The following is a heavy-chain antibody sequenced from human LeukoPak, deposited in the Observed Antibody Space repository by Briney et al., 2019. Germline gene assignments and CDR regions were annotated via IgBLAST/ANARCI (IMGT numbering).Heavy chain of an antibody. CDR2: ISGSGGST. CDR3: AKDRDYYDSSGYFDY. J-gene: IGHJ4*02. Sequence: SGGSLRLSCAASGFTFSSYAMSWVRQAPGKGLEWVSAISGSGGSTYYADSVKGRFTISRDKSKNTLYLQMNSLRAEDTAVYYCAKDRDYYDSSGYFDYWGQGTLVTVSS. CDR1: GFTFSSYA. D-gene: IGHD3-22*01. V-gene: IGHV3-23*01.